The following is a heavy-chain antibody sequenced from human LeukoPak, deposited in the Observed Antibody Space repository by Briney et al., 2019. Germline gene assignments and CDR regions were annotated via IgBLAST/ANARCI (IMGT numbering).Heavy chain of an antibody. CDR1: GFTFSSYS. D-gene: IGHD1-26*01. CDR3: AREGFLSGSYEIYYYYMDV. Sequence: PGGSLRLSCAASGFTFSSYSMNWVRQAPGKGLEWVAFIRYDGSNKYYADSVKGRFTISRDNSKNTLYLQMNSLRSDDTAVYYCAREGFLSGSYEIYYYYMDVWGNGTTVTVSS. CDR2: IRYDGSNK. V-gene: IGHV3-30*02. J-gene: IGHJ6*03.